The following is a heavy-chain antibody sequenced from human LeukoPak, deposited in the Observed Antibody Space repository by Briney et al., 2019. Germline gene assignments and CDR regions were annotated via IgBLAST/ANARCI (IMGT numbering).Heavy chain of an antibody. D-gene: IGHD4-11*01. CDR3: ARLYDYSDYDSFDY. CDR2: INPNSGGT. CDR1: GYTLTGYY. V-gene: IGHV1-2*02. Sequence: ASVKVSCKASGYTLTGYYMHWVRQAPGQGLEWMGWINPNSGGTNYAQKFQGRVTMTRDTSISTGYMELRRLRSDDTAVYYCARLYDYSDYDSFDYWGQGTLVTVSS. J-gene: IGHJ4*02.